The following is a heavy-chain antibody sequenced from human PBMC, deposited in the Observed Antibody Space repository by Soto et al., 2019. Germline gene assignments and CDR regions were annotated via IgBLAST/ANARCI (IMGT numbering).Heavy chain of an antibody. J-gene: IGHJ3*02. D-gene: IGHD3-10*01. CDR1: GGTFSSYT. CDR2: IIPILGIA. V-gene: IGHV1-69*02. CDR3: ARVSANYYGSGSYDAFDI. Sequence: QVQLVQSGAEVKKPGSSVKVSCKASGGTFSSYTISWVRQAPGQGLEWMGRIIPILGIANYAQKLQGRVTITADKSTSTAYMELSSLRSEDTAVYYCARVSANYYGSGSYDAFDIWGQGTMVTVSS.